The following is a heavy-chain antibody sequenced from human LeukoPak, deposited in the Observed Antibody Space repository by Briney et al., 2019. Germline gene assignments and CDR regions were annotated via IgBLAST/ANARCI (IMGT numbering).Heavy chain of an antibody. CDR2: IIPIFGTA. V-gene: IGHV1-69*06. CDR3: ATFGLTARDFDY. J-gene: IGHJ4*02. Sequence: EASVKVSCKASGGTFSSYAISWVRQAPGQGLEWMGGIIPIFGTANYAQKFQGRVTMTEDTSTDTAYMELSSLRSEDTAVYYCATFGLTARDFDYWGQGTLVTVSS. D-gene: IGHD3/OR15-3a*01. CDR1: GGTFSSYA.